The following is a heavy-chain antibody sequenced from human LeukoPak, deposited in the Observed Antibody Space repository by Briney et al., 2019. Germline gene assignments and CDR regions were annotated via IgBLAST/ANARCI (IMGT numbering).Heavy chain of an antibody. CDR3: ARDFLGARPPYYYGMDV. Sequence: GGSLRLSCAASGFTFSDFYMSWIRQAPGKGLEWISYITSSSTYTNYADSVKGRFTISRDNAKNSLYLQMNSLRAEDTAVYYCARDFLGARPPYYYGMDVWGQGTTVTVSS. J-gene: IGHJ6*02. D-gene: IGHD1-26*01. CDR2: ITSSSTYT. CDR1: GFTFSDFY. V-gene: IGHV3-11*06.